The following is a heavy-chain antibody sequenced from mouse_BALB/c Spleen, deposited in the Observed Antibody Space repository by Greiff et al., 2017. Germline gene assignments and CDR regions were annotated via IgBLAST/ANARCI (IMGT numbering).Heavy chain of an antibody. Sequence: EVHLVESGGGLVQPGGSRKLSCAASGFTFSDYGMAWVRQAPGKGPEWVAFISNLACSIYYADTVTGRFTISRENAKNTLYLEMSSLRSEDTAMYYCARDLGGSDYYAMDYWGQGTSVTVSS. CDR1: GFTFSDYG. V-gene: IGHV5-15*02. J-gene: IGHJ4*01. CDR2: ISNLACSI. CDR3: ARDLGGSDYYAMDY.